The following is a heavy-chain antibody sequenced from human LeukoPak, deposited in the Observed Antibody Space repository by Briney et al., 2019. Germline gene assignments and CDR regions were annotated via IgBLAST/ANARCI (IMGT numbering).Heavy chain of an antibody. J-gene: IGHJ6*02. V-gene: IGHV3-64*01. Sequence: GGSLRLSCAASGFTFSSYAMHWVRQAPGKGLEYVSAISSNGGSTYYANSVKGRFTISRDNSKNTLYLQMGSLRAEDMAVYYCARPMAGGYYYGMDVWGQGTTVTVSS. CDR3: ARPMAGGYYYGMDV. CDR1: GFTFSSYA. D-gene: IGHD6-19*01. CDR2: ISSNGGST.